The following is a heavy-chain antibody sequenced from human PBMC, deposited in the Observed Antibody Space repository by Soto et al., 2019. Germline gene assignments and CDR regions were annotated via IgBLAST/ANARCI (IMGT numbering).Heavy chain of an antibody. Sequence: QVQLQESGPGLVKPSQTLSLTCTVSGGSISSGDYYWTWIRQHPGKGLEWIGYIYDSRSTYYNTCRKSRLTISVDTSKNQFSLKLSSVSAADTAVYYCARERTDATGVFGMDVWGQGTTVTVSS. V-gene: IGHV4-31*03. J-gene: IGHJ6*02. CDR3: ARERTDATGVFGMDV. CDR1: GGSISSGDYY. CDR2: IYDSRST. D-gene: IGHD2-15*01.